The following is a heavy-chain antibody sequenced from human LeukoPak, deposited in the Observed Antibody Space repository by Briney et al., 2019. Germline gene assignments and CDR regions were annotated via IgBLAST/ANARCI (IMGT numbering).Heavy chain of an antibody. CDR1: GYTFTSYY. V-gene: IGHV1-46*01. D-gene: IGHD4-23*01. CDR2: INPSGGST. Sequence: ASVKVSCKASGYTFTSYYMHWVRQAPGQGLEWMGIINPSGGSTSYAQKFQGRVTMTRDMSTSTVYMELSSLRSEDTAVYYCARSSFTVVTSNDAFDIWGQGTMVTVSS. CDR3: ARSSFTVVTSNDAFDI. J-gene: IGHJ3*02.